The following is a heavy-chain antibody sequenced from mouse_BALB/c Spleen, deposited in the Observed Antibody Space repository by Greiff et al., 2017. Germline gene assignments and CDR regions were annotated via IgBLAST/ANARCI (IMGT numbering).Heavy chain of an antibody. CDR3: ARGYDGYGAWFAY. Sequence: DVKLVESGGGLVKPGGSLKLSCAASGFTFSDYYMYWVRQTPEKRLEWVATISDGGSYTYYPDSVKGRFTISRDNAKNNLYLQMSSLKSEDTAMYYCARGYDGYGAWFAYWGQGTLVTVSA. J-gene: IGHJ3*01. CDR2: ISDGGSYT. V-gene: IGHV5-4*02. CDR1: GFTFSDYY. D-gene: IGHD2-2*01.